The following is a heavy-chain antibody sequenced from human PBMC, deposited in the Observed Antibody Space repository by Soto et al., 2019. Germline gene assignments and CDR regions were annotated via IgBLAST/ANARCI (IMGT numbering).Heavy chain of an antibody. V-gene: IGHV1-3*01. J-gene: IGHJ4*02. CDR2: INGGNGHT. D-gene: IGHD5-12*01. CDR1: GYTFTNYP. Sequence: QVQLVQSGAEVKKPGASVKVSCKGSGYTFTNYPMHWVRQAPGQRLEWMGWINGGNGHTKYSQKFQDRVTITRDSYARTGYMELSSLTSEDTAVYYCVMQSGGVVYWGQGTLVTVSS. CDR3: VMQSGGVVY.